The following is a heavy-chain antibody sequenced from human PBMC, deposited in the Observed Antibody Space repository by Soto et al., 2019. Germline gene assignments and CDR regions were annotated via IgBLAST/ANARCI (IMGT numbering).Heavy chain of an antibody. CDR1: GFPFWTYS. Sequence: EVKLLESGGGLVQPGGSMRLSCEASGFPFWTYSMSWVRQAPRKGLEWVSTIRDSDSGGSTFYADSVKGRFTISRDDSKNTLYLQMSSLRAEDTAMYYCAKVRVGIDVDFDYWGQGALVTVSS. J-gene: IGHJ4*02. V-gene: IGHV3-23*01. CDR3: AKVRVGIDVDFDY. CDR2: IRDSDSGGST. D-gene: IGHD2-21*01.